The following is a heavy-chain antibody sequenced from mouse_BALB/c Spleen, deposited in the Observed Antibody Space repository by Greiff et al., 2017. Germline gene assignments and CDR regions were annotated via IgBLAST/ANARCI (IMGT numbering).Heavy chain of an antibody. Sequence: VQLQQSGAELVRPGALVKLSCKASGFNITDYYMHWVKQRPEQGLEWIGWIDPENGNTIYDPKFQGKASITADTSSNTAYLQLSSLTSEDTAVYYCAPGTWFAYWGQGTLVTVSA. J-gene: IGHJ3*01. CDR3: APGTWFAY. CDR2: IDPENGNT. V-gene: IGHV14-1*02. CDR1: GFNITDYY.